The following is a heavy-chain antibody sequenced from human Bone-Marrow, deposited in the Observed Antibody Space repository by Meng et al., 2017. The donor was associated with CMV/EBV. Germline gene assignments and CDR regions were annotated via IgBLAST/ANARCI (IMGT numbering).Heavy chain of an antibody. CDR2: INPSGGST. CDR1: GYVFTNYF. Sequence: ASVKVSCKASGYVFTNYFIHWVRQAPGQGLEWMGIINPSGGSTTSAQKFQGRVTMTRDTSTSTVYMELSSLRSEDTAVYYCARGGEIAAAGTRWFDPWGQGTLVTVSS. D-gene: IGHD6-13*01. CDR3: ARGGEIAAAGTRWFDP. V-gene: IGHV1-46*01. J-gene: IGHJ5*02.